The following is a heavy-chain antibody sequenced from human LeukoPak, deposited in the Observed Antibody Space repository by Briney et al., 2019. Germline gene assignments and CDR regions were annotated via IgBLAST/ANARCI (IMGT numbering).Heavy chain of an antibody. D-gene: IGHD3-10*01. CDR1: GGSFSGYY. CDR2: IYYSGST. V-gene: IGHV4-59*08. J-gene: IGHJ4*02. Sequence: SETLSLTCAVYGGSFSGYYWSWIRQPPGKGLEWIGYIYYSGSTNYNPSLKSRVTISVDTSKNQFSLKLSSVTAADTAVYYCARQRSLWFGESDFDYWGQGTLVTVSS. CDR3: ARQRSLWFGESDFDY.